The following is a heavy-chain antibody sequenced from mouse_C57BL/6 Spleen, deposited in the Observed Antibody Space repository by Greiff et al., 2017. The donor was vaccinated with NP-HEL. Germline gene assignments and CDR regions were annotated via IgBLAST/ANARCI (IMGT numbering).Heavy chain of an antibody. J-gene: IGHJ3*01. Sequence: VQLQQSGPELVKPGASVKLSCKASGYTFTSYDINWVKQRPGQGLEWMGWIYPRGGSTKYNEKFKGKATLTVDTSSSTAYMELHSLTSEDSAVYFCARPYGNYTAWFAYWGQGTLVTVSA. CDR3: ARPYGNYTAWFAY. CDR2: IYPRGGST. V-gene: IGHV1-85*01. CDR1: GYTFTSYD. D-gene: IGHD2-1*01.